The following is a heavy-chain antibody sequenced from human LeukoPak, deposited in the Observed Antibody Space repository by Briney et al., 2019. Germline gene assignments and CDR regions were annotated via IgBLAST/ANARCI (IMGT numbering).Heavy chain of an antibody. CDR3: AHGGIYYLDY. Sequence: GGTLRLSCAASGFTFRSHGLSWVRQAPGKGLEWVSAISGSGDTYYADSVKGRFTISRDISKNTLYVQMNSLRAEDTAVYYCAHGGIYYLDYWGQGALVTVSS. V-gene: IGHV3-23*01. J-gene: IGHJ4*02. D-gene: IGHD3-16*01. CDR1: GFTFRSHG. CDR2: ISGSGDT.